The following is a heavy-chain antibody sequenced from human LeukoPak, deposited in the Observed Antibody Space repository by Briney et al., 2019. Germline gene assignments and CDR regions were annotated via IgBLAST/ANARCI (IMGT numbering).Heavy chain of an antibody. J-gene: IGHJ5*02. Sequence: SETLSLTCAVYGGSFSGYYWSWIRQPPGKGLEWIGEINHSGSTNYNPSLKSRVTISVGTSKNQFSLKLSSVTAADTAVYYCARALILAVAVGGIDPWGQGTLVTVSS. V-gene: IGHV4-34*01. D-gene: IGHD6-19*01. CDR1: GGSFSGYY. CDR2: INHSGST. CDR3: ARALILAVAVGGIDP.